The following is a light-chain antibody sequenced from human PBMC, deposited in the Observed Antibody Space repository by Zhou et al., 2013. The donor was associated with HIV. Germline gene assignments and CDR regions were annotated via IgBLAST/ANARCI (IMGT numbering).Light chain of an antibody. CDR3: QQYNKWPPDT. V-gene: IGKV3-15*01. CDR1: QSVTSG. J-gene: IGKJ3*01. Sequence: EIVLTQSPATLSVSPGERATLSCRASQSVTSGLAWYQQKPGQGPRLLIYGASTRATGIPARFSGSGSGTEFTLTISSLQSEDFAVYYCQQYNKWPPDTFGPGTKVDIK. CDR2: GAS.